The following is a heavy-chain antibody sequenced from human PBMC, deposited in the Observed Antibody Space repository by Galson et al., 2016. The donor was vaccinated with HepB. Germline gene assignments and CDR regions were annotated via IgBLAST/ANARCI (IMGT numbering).Heavy chain of an antibody. D-gene: IGHD6-13*01. J-gene: IGHJ4*02. CDR1: GITVSAHY. CDR3: ARDRVSESRWGY. Sequence: SLRLSCAASGITVSAHYMSWVRQAPGKGLEWVSIMYSGGTTYYADSVKGRFTISRDDSKNKVYLQMNGLRVEDTAVYYCARDRVSESRWGYWGQGTLVTVSS. V-gene: IGHV3-66*02. CDR2: MYSGGTT.